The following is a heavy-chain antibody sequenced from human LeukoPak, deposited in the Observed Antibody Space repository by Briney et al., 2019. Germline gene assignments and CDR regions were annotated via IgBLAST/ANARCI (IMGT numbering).Heavy chain of an antibody. CDR3: ARGALRRDYDFRSGYIEYYFDY. CDR1: GFTFSSYD. J-gene: IGHJ4*02. D-gene: IGHD3-3*01. V-gene: IGHV3-13*01. CDR2: IGTAGDT. Sequence: PGGSLRLSCAASGFTFSSYDMHWVRQATGKGLEWVSAIGTAGDTYYPGSVKGRFTISRENAKNSLYLQMNSLRAGDTAVYYCARGALRRDYDFRSGYIEYYFDYWGQGTLVTVSS.